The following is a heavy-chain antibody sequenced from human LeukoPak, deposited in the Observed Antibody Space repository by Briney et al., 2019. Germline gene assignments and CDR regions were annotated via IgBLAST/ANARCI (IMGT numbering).Heavy chain of an antibody. D-gene: IGHD1-26*01. CDR3: ARDRGTGEDDY. Sequence: GGSLRLSCAASGFTFSSYSMNWVRLAPGKGLEWVSSISSSSSYIYYADSVKGRFTISRDNAKNSLYLQMNSLRAEDTAVYYCARDRGTGEDDYWGQGTLVTVSS. CDR1: GFTFSSYS. V-gene: IGHV3-21*01. CDR2: ISSSSSYI. J-gene: IGHJ4*02.